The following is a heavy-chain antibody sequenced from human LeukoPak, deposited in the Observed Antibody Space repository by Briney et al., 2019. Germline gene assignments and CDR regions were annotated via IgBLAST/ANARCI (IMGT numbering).Heavy chain of an antibody. CDR3: ARVNRGSYHVDY. J-gene: IGHJ4*02. Sequence: GGSLRLSCAASGFTFSDHYMDWVRQAPGKGLEWVGRTRNKANSYTTEYAASVKGRFTISRDDSKNSLYLQMNSLKTEDTAVYFCARVNRGSYHVDYWGQGTLVSVSS. CDR1: GFTFSDHY. D-gene: IGHD1-26*01. CDR2: TRNKANSYTT. V-gene: IGHV3-72*01.